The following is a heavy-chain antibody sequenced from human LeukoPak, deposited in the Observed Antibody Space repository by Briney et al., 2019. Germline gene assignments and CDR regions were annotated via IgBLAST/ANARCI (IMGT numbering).Heavy chain of an antibody. CDR1: GFTFSSYA. V-gene: IGHV3-64D*09. Sequence: GGSLRLSCSASGFTFSSYAMHWVRQGPGKGLEYVSVTSSNGGSTYYADPVKGRFTISRDNSKNTLYLQMMSLRDEDAAVYYCVKDFGDAYNYFDFWGQGTPVTVSS. J-gene: IGHJ4*02. CDR3: VKDFGDAYNYFDF. CDR2: TSSNGGST. D-gene: IGHD5-24*01.